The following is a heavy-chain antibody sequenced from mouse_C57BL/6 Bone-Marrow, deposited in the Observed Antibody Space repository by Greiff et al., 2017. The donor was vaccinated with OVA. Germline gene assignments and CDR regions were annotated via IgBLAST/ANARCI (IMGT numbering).Heavy chain of an antibody. CDR1: GYTFTTYP. CDR2: FHPYNDDT. Sequence: VQLVESGAELVKPGASVKMSCKASGYTFTTYPIEWMKQNHGKSLEWIGNFHPYNDDTKYNEKFKGKATLTVDKSSRTVYLELSRLSSDDSSVYYCARKYGYYVKSAMYYWGQGTSVTVSS. CDR3: ARKYGYYVKSAMYY. J-gene: IGHJ4*01. D-gene: IGHD2-3*01. V-gene: IGHV1-47*01.